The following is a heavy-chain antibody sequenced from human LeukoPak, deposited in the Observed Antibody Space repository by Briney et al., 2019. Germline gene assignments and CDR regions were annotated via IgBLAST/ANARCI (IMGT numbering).Heavy chain of an antibody. V-gene: IGHV4-4*02. D-gene: IGHD3-10*01. CDR2: IYLYGTT. CDR3: ARETRITMVRGATGYFDY. J-gene: IGHJ4*02. Sequence: SETLSLTCSVSIGSISSSKWWSWVRQSPVKGLEWIGEIYLYGTTNYNPSFTSRVTMSVDRSRNQFSLKLTSVTAADTAVYYCARETRITMVRGATGYFDYWGQGTLVTVSS. CDR1: IGSISSSKW.